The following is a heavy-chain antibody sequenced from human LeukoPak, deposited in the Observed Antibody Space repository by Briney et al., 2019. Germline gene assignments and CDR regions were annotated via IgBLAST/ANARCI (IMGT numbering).Heavy chain of an antibody. Sequence: GGSLRLSCAASGFTFSSYWMDWVRQAPGKGLEWVANIKQDGSAKYYVTSVKGRFTISSDNAKKSLCLQMNSLRAEEPAVYYCARLHNGGSWGQGTQVTVSS. CDR3: ARLHNGGS. D-gene: IGHD2-8*01. CDR2: IKQDGSAK. V-gene: IGHV3-7*05. J-gene: IGHJ5*02. CDR1: GFTFSSYW.